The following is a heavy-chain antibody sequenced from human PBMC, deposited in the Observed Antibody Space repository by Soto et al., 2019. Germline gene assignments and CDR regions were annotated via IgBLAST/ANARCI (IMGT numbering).Heavy chain of an antibody. CDR3: ARVSLDELVGLDY. D-gene: IGHD6-13*01. Sequence: QVQLQESGPGLVKPSQTLSLTCTVSGGSISSGDYYWSWIRQPPGKGLEWIGYIYYSGSTYYNPSLKRRVTISVDTPKNQFSLKLSSVTAADTAVYYCARVSLDELVGLDYWGQGTLVTVSS. CDR2: IYYSGST. CDR1: GGSISSGDYY. J-gene: IGHJ4*02. V-gene: IGHV4-30-4*01.